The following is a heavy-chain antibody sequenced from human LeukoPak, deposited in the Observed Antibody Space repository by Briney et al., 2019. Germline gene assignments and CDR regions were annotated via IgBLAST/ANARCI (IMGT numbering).Heavy chain of an antibody. CDR1: GESLSGYY. CDR3: ARIGAYYYYYYMDV. V-gene: IGHV4-34*01. CDR2: INHSGNT. Sequence: SETLSLTCAVYGESLSGYYWSWIRQSPGKGLEWIGEINHSGNTNYHPSLKSRVTISVDTSKNQFSLKLTSVTAADTAVYYCARIGAYYYYYYMDVWGKGTTVTVSS. J-gene: IGHJ6*03.